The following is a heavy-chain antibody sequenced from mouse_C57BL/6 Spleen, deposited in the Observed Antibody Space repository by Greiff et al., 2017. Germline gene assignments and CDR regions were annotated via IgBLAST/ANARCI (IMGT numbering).Heavy chain of an antibody. D-gene: IGHD1-1*01. CDR1: GFSLSTSGMG. CDR2: IYWDDDK. V-gene: IGHV8-12*01. J-gene: IGHJ1*03. CDR3: ARRGDYGSSPRYFDV. Sequence: QVTLKESGPGILQSSQTLSLTCSFSGFSLSTSGMGVSWIRQPSGKGLEWLAHIYWDDDKRYNPSLKRRLTISKDTSRNQVFLKITSVDTADTATYYCARRGDYGSSPRYFDVWGTGTTGTVSS.